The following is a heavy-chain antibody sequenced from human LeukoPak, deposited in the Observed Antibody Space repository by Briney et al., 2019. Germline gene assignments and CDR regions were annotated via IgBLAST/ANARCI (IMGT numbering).Heavy chain of an antibody. D-gene: IGHD3-22*01. CDR2: IIPILGIA. J-gene: IGHJ4*02. Sequence: AASVKVSCKASGGTFSSYAISWVRQAPGQGLEWMGRIIPILGIANYAQKFQGRVTTTADKSTSTAYMELSSLRSEDTAVYYCARDYDSSGYLYYFDYWGQGTLVTVSS. CDR3: ARDYDSSGYLYYFDY. V-gene: IGHV1-69*04. CDR1: GGTFSSYA.